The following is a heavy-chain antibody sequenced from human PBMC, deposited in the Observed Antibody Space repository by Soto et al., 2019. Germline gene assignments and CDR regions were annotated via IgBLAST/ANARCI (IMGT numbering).Heavy chain of an antibody. CDR1: GFTFSSYW. D-gene: IGHD6-19*01. CDR3: ARVSGGWPFDY. Sequence: VGSLRLSCAASGFTFSSYWMSWVRQAPGKGLEWVANIKQDGSEKYYVDSVKGRFTISRDNAKNSLYLQMNSLRAEDTAVYYCARVSGGWPFDYWGQGTLVTVST. J-gene: IGHJ4*02. V-gene: IGHV3-7*04. CDR2: IKQDGSEK.